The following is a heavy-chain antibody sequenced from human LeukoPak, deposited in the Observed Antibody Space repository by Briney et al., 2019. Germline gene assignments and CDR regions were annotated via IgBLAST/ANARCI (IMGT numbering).Heavy chain of an antibody. V-gene: IGHV5-51*01. CDR3: ARTFHYYDGSGVFYY. CDR1: GNSFTTFW. D-gene: IGHD3-22*01. CDR2: IYPGDSDT. J-gene: IGHJ4*02. Sequence: GESLKISCKSSGNSFTTFWIGWVRQMPGKGLEWMGSIYPGDSDTTYSPSFQGQVTISADKSINTAYLQWSSLKASDTAMYYCARTFHYYDGSGVFYYWGQGTLVTVSA.